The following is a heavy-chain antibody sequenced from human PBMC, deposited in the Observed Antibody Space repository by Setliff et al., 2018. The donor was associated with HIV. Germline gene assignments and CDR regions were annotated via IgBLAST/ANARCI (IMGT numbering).Heavy chain of an antibody. D-gene: IGHD3-10*01. CDR1: GFTFSSYG. V-gene: IGHV3-33*01. Sequence: PGGSLRLSCAASGFTFSSYGMHWVRQAPGKGLEWVAVIWYDGSNKYYADSVKGRFTISRDNSKNTLYLQMNSPRADDTAVYYCARDKYYGSGSYYYMDVWGPGTMVTVSS. CDR3: ARDKYYGSGSYYYMDV. J-gene: IGHJ6*03. CDR2: IWYDGSNK.